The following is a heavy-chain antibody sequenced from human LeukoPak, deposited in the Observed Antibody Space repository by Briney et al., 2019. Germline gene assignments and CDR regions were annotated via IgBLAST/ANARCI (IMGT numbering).Heavy chain of an antibody. CDR1: GFTFSNYA. Sequence: GRSLRLSCAASGFTFSNYAMHWVRQAPGKGLERVAFISYDGSNKYYADSVKGRFTISRDNSKNTLFLQMNSLRAEDTAVYYCARDSDPNWGFSSPSTFWGQGTLVTVSS. CDR3: ARDSDPNWGFSSPSTF. D-gene: IGHD7-27*01. J-gene: IGHJ4*02. V-gene: IGHV3-30*04. CDR2: ISYDGSNK.